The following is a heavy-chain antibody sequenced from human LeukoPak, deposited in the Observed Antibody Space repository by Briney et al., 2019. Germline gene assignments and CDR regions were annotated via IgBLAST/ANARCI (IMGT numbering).Heavy chain of an antibody. CDR3: ARVSPYGSGSYALYLGPNDAFDI. V-gene: IGHV1-2*02. Sequence: GASVKVSCKASGYTFTGYYMHWVRQAPGQGLEWMGWINPNSGGTNYAQKFQGRVTMTRDTSISTAYMELSRLRSDDTAVYYCARVSPYGSGSYALYLGPNDAFDIWGQGTMVTVSS. CDR2: INPNSGGT. D-gene: IGHD3-10*01. CDR1: GYTFTGYY. J-gene: IGHJ3*02.